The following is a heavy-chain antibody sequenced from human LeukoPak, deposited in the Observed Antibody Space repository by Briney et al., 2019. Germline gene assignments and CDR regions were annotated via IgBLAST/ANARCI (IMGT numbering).Heavy chain of an antibody. V-gene: IGHV4-34*01. Sequence: SETLSLTCAVYGGSFSGYYWSWIRQPPGKGLEWIGEINHSGSTNYNPSLKSRVTISVDTSKNQFSLKLSSVTAADTAVYYCAPREGFWNSFDYWGQGTLVTVSS. CDR1: GGSFSGYY. D-gene: IGHD3-3*01. CDR3: APREGFWNSFDY. CDR2: INHSGST. J-gene: IGHJ4*02.